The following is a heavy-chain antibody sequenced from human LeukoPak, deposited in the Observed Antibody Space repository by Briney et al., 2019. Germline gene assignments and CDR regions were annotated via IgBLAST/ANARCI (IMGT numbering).Heavy chain of an antibody. J-gene: IGHJ6*03. Sequence: GGSLRLSCAASGFTFSSYSMSWVRQAPGKGLEWVANIKQDRSEKYYVDSVKGRFTISRDNAKNSLYLQMNSLRAEDTAVYYCARDPYSGTYGNTYYYYMDVWGKGTTVTISS. CDR1: GFTFSSYS. CDR3: ARDPYSGTYGNTYYYYMDV. V-gene: IGHV3-7*01. D-gene: IGHD1-26*01. CDR2: IKQDRSEK.